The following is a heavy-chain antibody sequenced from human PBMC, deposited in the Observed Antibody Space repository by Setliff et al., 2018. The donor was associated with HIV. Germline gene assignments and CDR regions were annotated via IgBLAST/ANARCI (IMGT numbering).Heavy chain of an antibody. CDR3: ARDPGDYDRKFDH. CDR2: TFDNGNT. J-gene: IGHJ4*02. Sequence: SETLSLTCSIPGGSSSFCYWNWLRQTPGKGLEWIAYTFDNGNTHYNPSLESRVTLSLDTSRNLFSLRLASVTAADTAVYYCARDPGDYDRKFDHWGQGALVTVSS. CDR1: GGSSSFCY. V-gene: IGHV4-59*01. D-gene: IGHD3-22*01.